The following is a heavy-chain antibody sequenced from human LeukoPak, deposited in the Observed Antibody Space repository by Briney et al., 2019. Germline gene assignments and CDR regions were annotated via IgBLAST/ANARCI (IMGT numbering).Heavy chain of an antibody. J-gene: IGHJ4*02. CDR3: ASGAPDFSGWYRYYFDY. Sequence: PGGSLRLSCTVSGFTVSSNSMSWVRQAPGKGLEWVSFIYSGGNTHNSDSVKGRFTISRDNAKNSLYLQMNSLRAEDTAVYYCASGAPDFSGWYRYYFDYWGQGTLVTVSS. CDR2: IYSGGNT. D-gene: IGHD6-19*01. CDR1: GFTVSSNS. V-gene: IGHV3-66*01.